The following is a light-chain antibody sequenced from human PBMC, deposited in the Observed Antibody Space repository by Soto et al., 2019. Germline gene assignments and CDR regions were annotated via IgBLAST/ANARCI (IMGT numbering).Light chain of an antibody. CDR1: SSDVGGYNY. Sequence: QSVLTQPRSVSGSPGQSVTISCTGTSSDVGGYNYVSWYQQNPGKAPKLIIYDVSKRPSGVSDRFSGSKSGNTASLIISGLQAEDEADYYCCSYAGNTLVVFGGGTKLTVL. CDR3: CSYAGNTLVV. V-gene: IGLV2-11*01. J-gene: IGLJ2*01. CDR2: DVS.